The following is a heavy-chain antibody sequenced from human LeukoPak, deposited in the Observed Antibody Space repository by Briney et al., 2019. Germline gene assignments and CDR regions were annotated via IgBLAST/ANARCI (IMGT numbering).Heavy chain of an antibody. J-gene: IGHJ1*01. D-gene: IGHD3-22*01. CDR3: ARAPSEIGGYYPEYFRH. V-gene: IGHV3-74*01. Sequence: GSLSLSCAASGFTFSTYWMHWVRQAPGKGLVWVSRIKSDGGTNYADSVKGRFTISRDNAKKTVSLQMNSLRPEDTGVYYCARAPSEIGGYYPEYFRHWGQGTLVTVSS. CDR2: IKSDGGT. CDR1: GFTFSTYW.